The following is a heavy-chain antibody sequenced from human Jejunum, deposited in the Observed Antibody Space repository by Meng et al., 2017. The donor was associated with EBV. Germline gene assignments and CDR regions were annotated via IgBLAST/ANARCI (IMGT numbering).Heavy chain of an antibody. J-gene: IGHJ4*02. CDR3: AIGAYFDY. Sequence: QLQLQESGSGLVKPSETLSLTCAVSGGSISSGGYSWHWIRQPPGKGLQWIGYIYYSGSAYYNPSLKSRVTLSVDRSKNQFSLNLSSVTAADTAVYYCAIGAYFDYWGQGTLVTVAS. CDR2: IYYSGSA. V-gene: IGHV4-30-2*01. CDR1: GGSISSGGYS.